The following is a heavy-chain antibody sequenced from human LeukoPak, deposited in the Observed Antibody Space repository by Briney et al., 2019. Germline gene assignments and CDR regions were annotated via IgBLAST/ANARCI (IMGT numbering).Heavy chain of an antibody. V-gene: IGHV4-30-4*01. CDR2: IYYSGST. J-gene: IGHJ4*02. CDR1: GGSISSGDYY. D-gene: IGHD4-23*01. CDR3: ARDSQTTVLTALSL. Sequence: SETLPLTCTVSGGSISSGDYYWSWIRQPPGKGLEWIGYIYYSGSTYYNPSLKSRVTISVDTSKNQFSLKLSSVTAADTAVYYCARDSQTTVLTALSLWGQGTLVTVSS.